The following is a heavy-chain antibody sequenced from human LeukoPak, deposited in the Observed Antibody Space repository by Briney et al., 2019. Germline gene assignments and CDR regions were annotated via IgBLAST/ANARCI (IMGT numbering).Heavy chain of an antibody. D-gene: IGHD2/OR15-2a*01. CDR1: GFTFSSYA. CDR3: ASTIASPAFVIVPYWLDY. J-gene: IGHJ4*02. Sequence: GGSLRLSCAASGFTFSSYAMSWVRQAPGKGLEWVSAISGSGGSTYYADSVKGRFTISRDNSKNTLYLQMNSLRAEDTAVYYCASTIASPAFVIVPYWLDYWGQGTLVTVSS. V-gene: IGHV3-23*01. CDR2: ISGSGGST.